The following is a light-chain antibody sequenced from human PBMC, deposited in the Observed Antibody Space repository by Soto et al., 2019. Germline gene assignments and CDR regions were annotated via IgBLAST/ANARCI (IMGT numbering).Light chain of an antibody. CDR1: QSVSSSY. J-gene: IGKJ1*01. Sequence: EIVFTHSPGXVXLSXWXXXTLSGXXSQSVSSSYLAWYQQKPGQAPRLLIYGASSRATGIPDRFSGSGSGTDFTLTISRLEPEDFAVYYCQQYGSSPRTFGQGTKVDIK. V-gene: IGKV3-20*01. CDR2: GAS. CDR3: QQYGSSPRT.